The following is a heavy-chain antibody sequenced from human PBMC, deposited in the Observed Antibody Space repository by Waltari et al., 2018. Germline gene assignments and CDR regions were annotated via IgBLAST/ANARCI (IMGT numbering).Heavy chain of an antibody. CDR1: GYTFTGYY. Sequence: QVQLVQSGAEVKKPGASVKVSCQASGYTFTGYYMHWVRQAPGQGLEWMGWINPNSGGTNYAQKFQGRVTMTRDTSISTAYMELSRLRSDDTAVYYCARENDSSGYYLNFDYWGQGTLVTVSS. V-gene: IGHV1-2*02. J-gene: IGHJ4*02. CDR2: INPNSGGT. CDR3: ARENDSSGYYLNFDY. D-gene: IGHD3-22*01.